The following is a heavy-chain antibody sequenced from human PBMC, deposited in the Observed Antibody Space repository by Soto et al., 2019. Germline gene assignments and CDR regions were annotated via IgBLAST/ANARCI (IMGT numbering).Heavy chain of an antibody. J-gene: IGHJ4*03. CDR1: GYTFTAYY. D-gene: IGHD1-26*01. Sequence: ASVKVSCKASGYTFTAYYIHWLRQAPGQGLEWMGWVNPHSGATVFAQKFLGSVTLTTDTSINTAYIELTSLTSDDTALYYCARPPNPWEPYAFHIWGQGTLVTVSS. CDR2: VNPHSGAT. V-gene: IGHV1-2*04. CDR3: ARPPNPWEPYAFHI.